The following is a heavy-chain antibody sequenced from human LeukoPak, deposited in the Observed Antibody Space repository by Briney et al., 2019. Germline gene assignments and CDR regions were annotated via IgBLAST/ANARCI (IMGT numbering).Heavy chain of an antibody. Sequence: ASVRVSCKTSGYTFSNFGIYWVRQAPGQGLEWMGWISGNNDNPNYGQKFQGRFTVTTDSSTSTAYMELRNLRFDDTAVYYCARDGTSTDDYWGQGTLGTVSS. CDR3: ARDGTSTDDY. V-gene: IGHV1-18*01. CDR1: GYTFSNFG. J-gene: IGHJ4*02. D-gene: IGHD2-2*01. CDR2: ISGNNDNP.